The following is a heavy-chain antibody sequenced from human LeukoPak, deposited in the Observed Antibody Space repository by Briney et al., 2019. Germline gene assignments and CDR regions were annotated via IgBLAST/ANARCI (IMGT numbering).Heavy chain of an antibody. CDR3: ARHLYSSGWVDY. CDR2: IYYSGST. Sequence: PSETLSLTCTVSGGSISSSSYSWGWIRQPPGKGLEWIGSIYYSGSTYYNPSLKSRVTISVDTSKNQFSLKLSSVTAADTAVYYCARHLYSSGWVDYWGQGTLVTVSS. CDR1: GGSISSSSYS. D-gene: IGHD6-19*01. J-gene: IGHJ4*02. V-gene: IGHV4-39*01.